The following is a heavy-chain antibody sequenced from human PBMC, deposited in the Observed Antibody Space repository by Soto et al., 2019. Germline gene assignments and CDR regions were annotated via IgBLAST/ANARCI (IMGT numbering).Heavy chain of an antibody. CDR3: ARIAPTGLYSSSWYEILDAFDI. J-gene: IGHJ3*02. V-gene: IGHV3-21*01. CDR1: GFTFSSYS. Sequence: GGSLRLSCAASGFTFSSYSMNWVRQAPGKGLEWVSSISSSSSYIYYADSVKGRFTISRDNAKNSLYLQMNSLRAEDTAVYYCARIAPTGLYSSSWYEILDAFDIWGQGTMVTVSS. CDR2: ISSSSSYI. D-gene: IGHD6-13*01.